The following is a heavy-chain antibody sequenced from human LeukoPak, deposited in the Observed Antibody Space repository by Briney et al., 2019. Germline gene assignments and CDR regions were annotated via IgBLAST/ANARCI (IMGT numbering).Heavy chain of an antibody. Sequence: GGSLRLSCAASGFTFSSYGMSWVRRAPGKGPVWVSGISGSGGNTYYADSVKGRFTISRDNSQNTLYLQMNTLRAEDTAVYYCAKVVSGYHFDYWGQGTLVTVSS. CDR3: AKVVSGYHFDY. CDR2: ISGSGGNT. CDR1: GFTFSSYG. V-gene: IGHV3-23*01. D-gene: IGHD5-12*01. J-gene: IGHJ4*02.